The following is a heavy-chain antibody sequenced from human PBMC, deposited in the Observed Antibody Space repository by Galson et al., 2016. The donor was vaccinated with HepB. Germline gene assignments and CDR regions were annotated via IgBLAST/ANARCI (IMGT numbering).Heavy chain of an antibody. CDR1: GGTFRSYA. Sequence: CKASGGTFRSYAISWVRQAPGQGLEWMGGITPIFGTTNYAQRFQGRITITADESTSTAYMELSSLRSEDTAVYYCARDSAVGATEFYFGMDVWGQGTTVTVSS. J-gene: IGHJ6*02. D-gene: IGHD1-26*01. V-gene: IGHV1-69*01. CDR3: ARDSAVGATEFYFGMDV. CDR2: ITPIFGTT.